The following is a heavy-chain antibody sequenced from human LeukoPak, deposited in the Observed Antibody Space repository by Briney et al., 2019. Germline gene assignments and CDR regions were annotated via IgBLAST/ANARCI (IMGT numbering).Heavy chain of an antibody. CDR2: ISGSGTTT. CDR1: GFTFSSYA. D-gene: IGHD5-12*01. V-gene: IGHV3-23*01. Sequence: GGSLRLSCAVSGFTFSSYAMGWVRQAPGQGLEWVSTISGSGTTTYYADSVKGRFTISRDNSKNTLSLQMSSLRAEDTAVYYCAKVTLVATADWGQGTLVTVSS. CDR3: AKVTLVATAD. J-gene: IGHJ4*02.